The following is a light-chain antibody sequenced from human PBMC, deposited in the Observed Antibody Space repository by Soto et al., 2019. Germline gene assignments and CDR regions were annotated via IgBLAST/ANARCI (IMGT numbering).Light chain of an antibody. CDR2: GAS. J-gene: IGKJ3*01. CDR3: QQYNNWPPFT. V-gene: IGKV3-15*01. Sequence: EVVVTQSPATLSVSPGERATLSCRASQSVGSNLAWYQQKFGQAPRLLIYGASTRATGIPARFSGSGFGTEFTLTISSLQSEDFAVYYCQQYNNWPPFTFGPGTKVDIK. CDR1: QSVGSN.